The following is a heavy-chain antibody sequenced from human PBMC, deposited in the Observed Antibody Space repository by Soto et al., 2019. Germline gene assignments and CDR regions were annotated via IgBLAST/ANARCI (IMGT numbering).Heavy chain of an antibody. CDR3: ARDGRARNCSGATCYFRSSWFDP. J-gene: IGHJ5*02. V-gene: IGHV1-2*02. D-gene: IGHD2-15*01. CDR2: INPNSGGA. CDR1: GYTFTDYY. Sequence: ASVKVSCKASGYTFTDYYIHWLRQAPGQGLEWMGWINPNSGGANFAQKFQGRVSLTRDTSTSTAYMQLRSLISDDTAVYYCARDGRARNCSGATCYFRSSWFDPWGQGTLVTVSS.